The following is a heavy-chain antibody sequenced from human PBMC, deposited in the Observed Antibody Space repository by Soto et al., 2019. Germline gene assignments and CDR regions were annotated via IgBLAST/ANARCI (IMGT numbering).Heavy chain of an antibody. D-gene: IGHD6-13*01. CDR2: ITGSGGST. CDR1: GFTFRSYA. CDR3: ASGGVAAAGPYYYGMDV. J-gene: IGHJ6*02. Sequence: GGSLSLSCAASGFTFRSYAMTWVRQAPGKGLEWVSSITGSGGSTYYADSVKGRFIISRDNSKNTLYLQMNSLRAEDTAVYSCASGGVAAAGPYYYGMDVWGQGTTVTVSS. V-gene: IGHV3-23*01.